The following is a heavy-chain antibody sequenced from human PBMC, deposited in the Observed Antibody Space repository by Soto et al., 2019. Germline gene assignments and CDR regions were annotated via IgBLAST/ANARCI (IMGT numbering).Heavy chain of an antibody. V-gene: IGHV4-39*01. D-gene: IGHD2-2*01. Sequence: SETLSLTCTVSGGSTSSSIYYWGWIRHPPGKGLEWIGSIYSSGITYYNPSPNSRATISVDTSKPQFPLKLRTVTAADTAVYYCARLLPRYCSSTSCPPDWSDPWGQATLVTVSS. CDR3: ARLLPRYCSSTSCPPDWSDP. J-gene: IGHJ5*02. CDR2: IYSSGIT. CDR1: GGSTSSSIYY.